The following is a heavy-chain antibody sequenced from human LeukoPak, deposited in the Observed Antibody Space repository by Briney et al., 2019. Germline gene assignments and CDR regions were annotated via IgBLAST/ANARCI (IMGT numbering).Heavy chain of an antibody. CDR1: GFTFSSYS. J-gene: IGHJ4*02. CDR2: ISSSSSYI. CDR3: AHYSIVVVPATKDYYFDS. V-gene: IGHV3-21*01. D-gene: IGHD2-2*01. Sequence: GGSLRLSCAASGFTFSSYSMNWVRQAPRKGLEWVSSISSSSSYIYYADSVKGRFTISRDNAKNSLYLQMNSLRAEDTAVYYCAHYSIVVVPATKDYYFDSWGQGTLVTVSS.